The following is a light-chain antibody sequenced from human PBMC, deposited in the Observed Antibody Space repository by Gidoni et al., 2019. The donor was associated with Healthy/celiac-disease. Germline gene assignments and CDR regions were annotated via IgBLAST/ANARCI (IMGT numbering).Light chain of an antibody. J-gene: IGKJ1*01. CDR2: AAS. CDR3: QLSSSTPWT. V-gene: IGKV1-39*01. CDR1: QSISSY. Sequence: DIQMTQSPSSLSASVGDRVTIPCRARQSISSYLNWYQQKPGKAPKLLIYAASSLQSGVPSRFSGSGSGTDFTLTTRSLQPEDFATDYCQLSSSTPWTLGHGTQVEI.